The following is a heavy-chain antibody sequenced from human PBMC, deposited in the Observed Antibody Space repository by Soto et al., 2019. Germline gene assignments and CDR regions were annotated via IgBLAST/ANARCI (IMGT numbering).Heavy chain of an antibody. J-gene: IGHJ6*02. CDR1: GRTFSSYA. CDR3: ARRSSRDPSPYYGMDV. D-gene: IGHD2-2*01. CDR2: IIPIFGTA. Sequence: SVKVSCKASGRTFSSYAIRWVRQAPGQGLEWMGGIIPIFGTANYAQKFQGRVTITADESTSTAYMELSSLRSEDTAVYYCARRSSRDPSPYYGMDVWGQGTTATFSS. V-gene: IGHV1-69*13.